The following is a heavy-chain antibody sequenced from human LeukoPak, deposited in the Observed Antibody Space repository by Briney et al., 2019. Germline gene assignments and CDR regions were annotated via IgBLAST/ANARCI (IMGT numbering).Heavy chain of an antibody. Sequence: GGSLRLSCAASGFTFSSYWMSWVRQAPGKGLEWVANIKQDGSEKYYVDSVKGRFTISRDNAKNSLYLQMNSLRAEDTAVYYCARVYCSGGSCSPLDYWGQGTLVTVSS. J-gene: IGHJ4*02. D-gene: IGHD2-15*01. V-gene: IGHV3-7*01. CDR2: IKQDGSEK. CDR3: ARVYCSGGSCSPLDY. CDR1: GFTFSSYW.